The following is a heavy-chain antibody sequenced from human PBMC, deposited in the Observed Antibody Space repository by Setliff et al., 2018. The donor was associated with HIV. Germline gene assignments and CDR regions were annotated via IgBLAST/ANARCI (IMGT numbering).Heavy chain of an antibody. D-gene: IGHD3-16*01. J-gene: IGHJ6*02. Sequence: GGSLRLSCEASGFIFSSHDFHWVRQAAGQGLEWVSAIGTGGDTYYVDPVKGRFTISRDNARNSLYLQMNSLRVGDTAVYYCAREIRTVYTGGHYFYGIDVWGQGTAVTVSS. CDR2: IGTGGDT. CDR1: GFIFSSHD. CDR3: AREIRTVYTGGHYFYGIDV. V-gene: IGHV3-13*01.